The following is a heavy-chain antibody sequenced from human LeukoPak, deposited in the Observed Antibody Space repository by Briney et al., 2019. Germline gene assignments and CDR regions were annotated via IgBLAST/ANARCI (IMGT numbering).Heavy chain of an antibody. CDR2: INSDGSST. Sequence: GGSLRLSCAASGFSLRTYWMHWVRQVPGKGLEWLSRINSDGSSTTYVDSVKGRFTISRDNAKNSLFLQMNSLRAEDTADYYCLGSNIAVVWGQGALVTVSS. CDR1: GFSLRTYW. J-gene: IGHJ4*02. CDR3: LGSNIAVV. V-gene: IGHV3-74*01. D-gene: IGHD6-19*01.